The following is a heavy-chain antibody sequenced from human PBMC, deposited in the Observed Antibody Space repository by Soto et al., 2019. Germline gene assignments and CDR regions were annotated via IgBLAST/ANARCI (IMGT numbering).Heavy chain of an antibody. Sequence: QVQLVQSGAEVKKPGASVRVSCKASGYTFTSSDVYWVRQATGQGLELMGWMNPNTGNTGYAQKFQGRVTMTRNTSISTADMELSSLRSEDTAVYYCARGSNHCSGGSCYSDWFDPWGQGIPVTVSS. CDR3: ARGSNHCSGGSCYSDWFDP. V-gene: IGHV1-8*01. CDR2: MNPNTGNT. CDR1: GYTFTSSD. D-gene: IGHD2-15*01. J-gene: IGHJ5*02.